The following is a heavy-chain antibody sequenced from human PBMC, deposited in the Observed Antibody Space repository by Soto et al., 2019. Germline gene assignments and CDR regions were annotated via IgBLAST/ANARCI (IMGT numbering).Heavy chain of an antibody. CDR1: GDSTTSDSFY. V-gene: IGHV4-39*01. CDR3: VRQVSLEFLLVDY. D-gene: IGHD3-3*01. Sequence: QLQVQESGPGLVKPSETLSLTCTVSGDSTTSDSFYWGWIRQSPGKGLEWIGSIYYSGSTYYNPSLKSRLIISIDTSRNQLSLCLTSVTAADTALYSCVRQVSLEFLLVDYWGQGAPVTVSP. J-gene: IGHJ4*02. CDR2: IYYSGST.